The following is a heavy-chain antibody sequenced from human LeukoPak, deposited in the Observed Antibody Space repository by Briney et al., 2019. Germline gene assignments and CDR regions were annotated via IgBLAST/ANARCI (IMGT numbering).Heavy chain of an antibody. CDR2: IYYHENT. CDR1: GGSISSSSDY. V-gene: IGHV4-39*02. D-gene: IGHD3-22*01. Sequence: SETLSLTCTVSGGSISSSSDYWGWIRQAPGKGLEWIGSIYYHENTYYNSSLKSRVTISVDTSKNQFSLKLNSVTAADTAVYYCARELNLSGYYVLSSDAFDIWGQGTVVTVSS. J-gene: IGHJ3*02. CDR3: ARELNLSGYYVLSSDAFDI.